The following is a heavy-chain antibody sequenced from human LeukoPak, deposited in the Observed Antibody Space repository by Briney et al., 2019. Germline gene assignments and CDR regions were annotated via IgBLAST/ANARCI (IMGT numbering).Heavy chain of an antibody. J-gene: IGHJ6*03. CDR1: GGTFSSYA. CDR2: IIPIFGTA. D-gene: IGHD3-10*01. V-gene: IGHV1-69*05. Sequence: SVKVSCKASGGTFSSYAISWVRQAPGQGLEWMGGIIPIFGTANYAQKFQGRVTMTTDTSTSTAYMELRSLGSDDTAVYYCARDLGYYASGTYARDYYYYMDVWGKGTTVTVSS. CDR3: ARDLGYYASGTYARDYYYYMDV.